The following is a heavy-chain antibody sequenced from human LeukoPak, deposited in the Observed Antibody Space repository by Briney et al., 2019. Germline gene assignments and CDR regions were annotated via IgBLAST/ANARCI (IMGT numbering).Heavy chain of an antibody. D-gene: IGHD6-19*01. CDR1: GFTFDDYA. CDR3: AKGGYSSGWYGEEIDY. V-gene: IGHV3-9*01. J-gene: IGHJ4*02. CDR2: ISWNSGSI. Sequence: GRSLRLSCAASGFTFDDYAMHWVRQAPGKGLEWVSGISWNSGSIGYADSVKGRFTISRDNAKNSLYLQMNSLRAEDTALYYCAKGGYSSGWYGEEIDYWGQGTLVTVSS.